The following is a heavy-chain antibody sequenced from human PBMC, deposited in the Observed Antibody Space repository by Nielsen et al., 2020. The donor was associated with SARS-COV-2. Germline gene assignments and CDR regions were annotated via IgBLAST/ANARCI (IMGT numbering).Heavy chain of an antibody. Sequence: WVRQAPGQGLEWMGGIIPIFGTANYAQKFQGRVTITADESTSTAYMELSSLRSEDTAVYYCARGYRTGYCSGGSCYEPVDYWGQGTLVTVSS. V-gene: IGHV1-69*01. CDR2: IIPIFGTA. D-gene: IGHD2-15*01. CDR3: ARGYRTGYCSGGSCYEPVDY. J-gene: IGHJ4*02.